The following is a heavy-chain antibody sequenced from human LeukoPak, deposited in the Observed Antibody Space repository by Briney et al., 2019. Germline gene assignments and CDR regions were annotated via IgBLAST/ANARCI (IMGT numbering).Heavy chain of an antibody. D-gene: IGHD3-10*01. Sequence: KPGGSLRLSCAASGFTFSDFYMSWIRQAPGKGLEWVSYISGSGATTHYADSVKGRFTISRDNAKNSLYLQMNSLRAEDTAVYYCARSGELGAFGIWGQGTMVTVSS. CDR1: GFTFSDFY. CDR2: ISGSGATT. J-gene: IGHJ3*02. V-gene: IGHV3-11*04. CDR3: ARSGELGAFGI.